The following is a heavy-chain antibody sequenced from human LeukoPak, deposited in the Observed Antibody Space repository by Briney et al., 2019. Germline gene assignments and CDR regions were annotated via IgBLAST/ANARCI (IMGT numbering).Heavy chain of an antibody. CDR1: GLTFSSHW. J-gene: IGHJ4*02. D-gene: IGHD3-22*01. Sequence: GGSLRLSCAASGLTFSSHWMHWVRQAPGKGLVWVSRITNDGSSTTYADSVKGRFTISRDNAKNTLYLQMNSLRAEDTAVYYCARVKDSSGYFDYWGQGTLVTVSS. CDR3: ARVKDSSGYFDY. V-gene: IGHV3-74*01. CDR2: ITNDGSST.